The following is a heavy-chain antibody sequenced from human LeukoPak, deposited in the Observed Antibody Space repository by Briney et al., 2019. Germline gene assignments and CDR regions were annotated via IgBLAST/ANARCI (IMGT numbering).Heavy chain of an antibody. V-gene: IGHV3-7*01. CDR3: AREFVLAGYSAYYFDY. J-gene: IGHJ4*02. Sequence: GGSLRLSCAASGFTFSSYWMSWVRQAPGKGLEWVANIKQDGSEKYYVDSVKGRFTISRDNAKNSLYLQMNSLRAEDTAVFYCAREFVLAGYSAYYFDYWGQGTLVTVSS. D-gene: IGHD3-9*01. CDR2: IKQDGSEK. CDR1: GFTFSSYW.